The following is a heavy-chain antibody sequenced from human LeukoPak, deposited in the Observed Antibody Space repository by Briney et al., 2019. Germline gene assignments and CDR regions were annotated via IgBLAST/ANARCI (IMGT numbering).Heavy chain of an antibody. D-gene: IGHD3-22*01. Sequence: PGGSLRLSCAASGFTFSDYYMSWIRQAPGKGLEWVSYISSSGNYIYYADSVKGRFTISRDNARNSLYLQMNSLRAEDTAVYYCARGGRGTIIMIVMAALDYWGQGTLVTVSS. CDR3: ARGGRGTIIMIVMAALDY. CDR1: GFTFSDYY. V-gene: IGHV3-11*04. CDR2: ISSSGNYI. J-gene: IGHJ4*02.